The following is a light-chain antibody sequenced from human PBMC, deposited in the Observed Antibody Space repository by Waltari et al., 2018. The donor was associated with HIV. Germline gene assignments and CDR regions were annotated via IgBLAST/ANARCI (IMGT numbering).Light chain of an antibody. J-gene: IGLJ3*02. CDR3: QSYDTKTHWV. V-gene: IGLV6-57*01. Sequence: NFMLTQPHSVSGSAGKTVTISCTRDSGSIGSNYVQWFQQRPGSSPRTLIFEDNQRPSGVSDRFSASIDSSSNSASLTISGLKTEDEGQYYCQSYDTKTHWVFGGGSKLTVL. CDR1: SGSIGSNY. CDR2: EDN.